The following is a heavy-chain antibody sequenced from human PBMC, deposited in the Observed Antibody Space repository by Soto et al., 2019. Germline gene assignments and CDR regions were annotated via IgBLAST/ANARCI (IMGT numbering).Heavy chain of an antibody. Sequence: GGSLRLSCVGSGFAFSFYAMTWVRQAPGKGLEWVSGIDGTGARTHYADSVKARFTISRDNSKNTLYLQMNSLRAEDTAVYYCTSTYSSNWYAGNWGQGTLVTVSS. CDR1: GFAFSFYA. J-gene: IGHJ4*02. V-gene: IGHV3-23*01. CDR3: TSTYSSNWYAGN. D-gene: IGHD6-13*01. CDR2: IDGTGART.